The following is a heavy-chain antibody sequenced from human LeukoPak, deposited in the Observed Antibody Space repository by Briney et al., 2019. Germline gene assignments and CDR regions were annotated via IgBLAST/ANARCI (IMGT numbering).Heavy chain of an antibody. Sequence: ASVKVSCKTSGFIFTSFGITWVRQAPGQGLEWMGWINPNSGGTNYAQKFQGRVTMTRDTSISTAYMELSRLRSDDTAVYYCARDTGGGYQTAVVDYWGQGTLVTVSS. CDR2: INPNSGGT. D-gene: IGHD6-19*01. CDR3: ARDTGGGYQTAVVDY. J-gene: IGHJ4*02. CDR1: GFIFTSFG. V-gene: IGHV1-2*02.